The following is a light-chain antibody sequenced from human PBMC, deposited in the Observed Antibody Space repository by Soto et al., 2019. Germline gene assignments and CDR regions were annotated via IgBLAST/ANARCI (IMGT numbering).Light chain of an antibody. CDR3: QSYDSSLSGFYV. CDR2: GNS. CDR1: SSNIGAGYD. J-gene: IGLJ1*01. V-gene: IGLV1-40*01. Sequence: QSVLTQPTSVSGAPCQRVTISCTGSSSNIGAGYDVHWYQQLPGTAPKLLIYGNSNRPSGVPDRFSGSKSGTSASLAITGLQAEDEADYYCQSYDSSLSGFYVFGTGTKVTVL.